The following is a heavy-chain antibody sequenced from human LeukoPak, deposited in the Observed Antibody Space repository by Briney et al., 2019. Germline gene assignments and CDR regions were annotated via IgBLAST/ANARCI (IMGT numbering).Heavy chain of an antibody. D-gene: IGHD6-13*01. Sequence: GGSLRLSCAASGFTFSSYAMSWVRQAPGKGLEWVSAISSSGGSTYYADSVKGRFTISRDNSKNTLYLQMNSLRAEDTAVYYCAVAAAQQEDYYGMDVWGQGTTVTVSS. CDR3: AVAAAQQEDYYGMDV. V-gene: IGHV3-23*01. J-gene: IGHJ6*02. CDR2: ISSSGGST. CDR1: GFTFSSYA.